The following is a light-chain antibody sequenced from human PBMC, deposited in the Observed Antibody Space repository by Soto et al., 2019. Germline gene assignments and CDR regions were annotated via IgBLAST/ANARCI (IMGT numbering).Light chain of an antibody. V-gene: IGKV3-15*01. J-gene: IGKJ1*01. CDR2: GAS. CDR3: QQSKTWPWT. CDR1: QSISSH. Sequence: VLTQSPATLSVSPGESATLSCRASQSISSHLAWYQQKPGQAPRLLIYGASTRATGSPARFSGSGSGTEFTLTIRSLQSEDFALYYCQQSKTWPWTFGHGTKVEI.